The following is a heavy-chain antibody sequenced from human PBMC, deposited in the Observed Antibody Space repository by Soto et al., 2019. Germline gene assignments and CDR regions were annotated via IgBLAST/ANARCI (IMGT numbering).Heavy chain of an antibody. CDR3: TRQGPRDGYNWGFDY. CDR1: GFSLSGTD. V-gene: IGHV3-73*02. J-gene: IGHJ4*02. CDR2: IRSKANNYAT. Sequence: EVQLVESGGGLAQPGGSLKLSCAASGFSLSGTDMHWGRQASGKGLEWVGRIRSKANNYATEFAAAVRGRFTISRDDSKNMVYLQMNSLKTEDTAVYYCTRQGPRDGYNWGFDYWGQGTLVTVSS. D-gene: IGHD5-12*01.